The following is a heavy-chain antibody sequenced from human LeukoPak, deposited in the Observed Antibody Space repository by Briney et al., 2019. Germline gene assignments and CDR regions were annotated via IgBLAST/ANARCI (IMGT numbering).Heavy chain of an antibody. V-gene: IGHV3-53*01. D-gene: IGHD5-24*01. Sequence: GGSLRLSCAASGFTFSSYSMSWVRQAPGKGLEWVSVIYSGGSTYYADSVKGRFTISRDNSKNTPYLQMNSLRAEDTAVYYCASRRDGYNLHFDYWGQGTLVTVSS. CDR3: ASRRDGYNLHFDY. CDR1: GFTFSSYS. J-gene: IGHJ4*02. CDR2: IYSGGST.